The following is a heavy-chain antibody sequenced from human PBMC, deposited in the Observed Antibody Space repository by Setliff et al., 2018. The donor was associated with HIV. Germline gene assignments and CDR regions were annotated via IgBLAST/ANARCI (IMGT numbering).Heavy chain of an antibody. CDR3: AKDQGRVNDH. V-gene: IGHV3-30*02. Sequence: GGSLRLSCAASGFTFSYFGMHWVRQAPGKGLEWVAFIQYDGRKNNYADSVRGRFTISRDNSRNTVFLQMNNLRTEDTAVYYCAKDQGRVNDHWGLGTLVTVSS. D-gene: IGHD3-16*01. CDR1: GFTFSYFG. CDR2: IQYDGRKN. J-gene: IGHJ4*02.